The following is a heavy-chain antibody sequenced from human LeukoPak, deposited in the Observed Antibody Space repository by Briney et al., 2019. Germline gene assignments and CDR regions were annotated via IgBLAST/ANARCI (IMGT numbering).Heavy chain of an antibody. CDR3: ARWDGGSDLHYFEY. Sequence: GGSLRLSCAASGFTFDDYGMSWVRQAPGKGLEWVSGIIWNGGSTDYADSVKGRFTISRDNAKNSLYLQTNSLRVEDTAFYYCARWDGGSDLHYFEYWGQGTLVTVSS. CDR1: GFTFDDYG. D-gene: IGHD5-12*01. V-gene: IGHV3-20*04. CDR2: IIWNGGST. J-gene: IGHJ4*02.